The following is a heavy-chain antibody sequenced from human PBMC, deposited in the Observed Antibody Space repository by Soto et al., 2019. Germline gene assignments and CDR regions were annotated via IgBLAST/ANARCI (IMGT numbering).Heavy chain of an antibody. Sequence: SVKVSCKASGGTFSRYAISWVRQAPGQGLEWMGEIILIFGTANYAQKFQGRVTITADESTSTAYMELSSLRFEDTAVYYCARAIVGPTTTGWLDPWGQGTLVTVSS. D-gene: IGHD1-26*01. V-gene: IGHV1-69*13. CDR1: GGTFSRYA. J-gene: IGHJ5*02. CDR3: ARAIVGPTTTGWLDP. CDR2: IILIFGTA.